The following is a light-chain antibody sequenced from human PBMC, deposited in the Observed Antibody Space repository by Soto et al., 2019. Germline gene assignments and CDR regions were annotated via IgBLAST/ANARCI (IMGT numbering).Light chain of an antibody. V-gene: IGKV1-33*01. CDR1: QSIGKH. CDR2: DAS. J-gene: IGKJ3*01. CDR3: QQYDNLPLT. Sequence: DILMTQSPPVLSASVGDRVPITCWASQSIGKHLNWYQQKPGKAPKFLIYDASNLETGVPSRFSGSGSGTHFTLTISSLQPEDTATYYCQQYDNLPLTFGPGTKVEIK.